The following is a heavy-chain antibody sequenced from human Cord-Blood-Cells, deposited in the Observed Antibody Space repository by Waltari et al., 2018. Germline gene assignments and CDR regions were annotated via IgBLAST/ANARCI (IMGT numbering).Heavy chain of an antibody. V-gene: IGHV4-31*03. J-gene: IGHJ3*02. CDR3: ARGDSSSWYGAFDI. CDR2: IYYSGST. CDR1: GGSISSGGYY. Sequence: SLTCTVSGGSISSGGYYWSWIRQHPGKGLEWIGYIYYSGSTYYNPSLKSRVTISVDTSKNQFSLKLSSVTAADTAVYYCARGDSSSWYGAFDIWGQGTMVTVSS. D-gene: IGHD6-13*01.